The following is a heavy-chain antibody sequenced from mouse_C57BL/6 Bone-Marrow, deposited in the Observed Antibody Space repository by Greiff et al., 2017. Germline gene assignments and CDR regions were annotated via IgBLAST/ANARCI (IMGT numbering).Heavy chain of an antibody. V-gene: IGHV1-39*01. CDR1: GYSFTDYN. CDR3: ARFPYYYGSSYVNWYFDV. J-gene: IGHJ1*03. CDR2: INPNYGTT. Sequence: EVQLQESGPELVKPGASVKISCKASGYSFTDYNMNWVKQSNGKSLEWIGVINPNYGTTSYNQKFKGKATLTVDQSSSTAYMQLNSLTSEDSAVXYCARFPYYYGSSYVNWYFDVWGTGTTVTVSA. D-gene: IGHD1-1*01.